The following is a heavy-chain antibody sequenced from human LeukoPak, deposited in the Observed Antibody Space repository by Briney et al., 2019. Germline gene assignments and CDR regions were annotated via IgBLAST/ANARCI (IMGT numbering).Heavy chain of an antibody. D-gene: IGHD3-10*01. CDR1: GGTFSSYA. Sequence: SVKVSCKASGGTFSSYAISWVRQAPGQGLEWMGGIIPIFGTANYAQKFQGRVTITSDESTSAAYMELSSLRSEDTAVYYCASVTHPYGSGSYYVFDYWGQGTLVTVSS. CDR2: IIPIFGTA. J-gene: IGHJ4*02. CDR3: ASVTHPYGSGSYYVFDY. V-gene: IGHV1-69*13.